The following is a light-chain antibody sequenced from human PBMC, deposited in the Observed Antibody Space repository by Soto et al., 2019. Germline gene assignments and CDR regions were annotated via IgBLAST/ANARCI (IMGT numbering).Light chain of an antibody. CDR3: QQYNSYSET. CDR1: QSINSW. V-gene: IGKV1-5*03. CDR2: KAS. Sequence: STLSASVGDRVTITCRASQSINSWLAWYQQKPGKAPKVLIYKASSLESGVPSRFRGSGSGTEFTLTISSLQPDDFAIYYCQQYNSYSETFGQGTKVDIK. J-gene: IGKJ1*01.